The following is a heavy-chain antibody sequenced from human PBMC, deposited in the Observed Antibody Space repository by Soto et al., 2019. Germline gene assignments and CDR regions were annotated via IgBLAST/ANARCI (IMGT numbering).Heavy chain of an antibody. J-gene: IGHJ3*02. CDR3: AELDTVATIRKYDAFDI. V-gene: IGHV3-30*18. D-gene: IGHD5-12*01. CDR2: ISYDGSNK. Sequence: QVQLVESGGGVVQPGRSLRLSCAASGFTFSSYGMHWVRQAPGKGLEWVAVISYDGSNKYYADSVKGRFTISRDNSKNTLYLQMNSLRAEDTAVYYCAELDTVATIRKYDAFDIWGQGTMVTVSS. CDR1: GFTFSSYG.